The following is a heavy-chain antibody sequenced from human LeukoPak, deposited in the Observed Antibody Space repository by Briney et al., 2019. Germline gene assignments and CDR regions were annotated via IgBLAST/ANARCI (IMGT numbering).Heavy chain of an antibody. CDR2: INSDGSST. Sequence: GGSLRLSCASSGFTFSSYWMHWVRQAPGKGLVWVSHINSDGSSTNYADSVKGRFTISRDNAKNTLYLQMNSLRAEDTAVYYCARTGIAARPTVWFDPWGQGTLVTVSS. D-gene: IGHD6-6*01. V-gene: IGHV3-74*01. J-gene: IGHJ5*02. CDR3: ARTGIAARPTVWFDP. CDR1: GFTFSSYW.